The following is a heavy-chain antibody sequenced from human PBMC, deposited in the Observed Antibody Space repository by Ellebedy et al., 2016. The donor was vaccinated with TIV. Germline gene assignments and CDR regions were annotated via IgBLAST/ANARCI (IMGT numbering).Heavy chain of an antibody. Sequence: PGGSLRLSCAASGFTFSTYWMHWVRQAPGKGLVWVSRINSDGSTTNYADSVKGRFTISRDNAKNTLYLQMNSLRAEDTAIYYCARAYYYASGTGFDLWGRGTLVTVSS. CDR3: ARAYYYASGTGFDL. J-gene: IGHJ2*01. D-gene: IGHD3-10*01. CDR1: GFTFSTYW. V-gene: IGHV3-74*01. CDR2: INSDGSTT.